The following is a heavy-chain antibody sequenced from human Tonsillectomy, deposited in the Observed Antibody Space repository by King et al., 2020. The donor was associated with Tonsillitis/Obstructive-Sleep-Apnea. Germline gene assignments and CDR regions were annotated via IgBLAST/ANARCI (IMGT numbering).Heavy chain of an antibody. V-gene: IGHV1-18*01. Sequence: VQLVESGAEVKKPGASVKVSCKASGYTFTSYGISWVRQAPGQGREWMGWISAYNGNTNYAQKLQGRVTMTTETSTSTAYMELRSLRSDDTAVYYCARTGYCSSTSCSDSYMDVWGKGTTVTVSS. CDR1: GYTFTSYG. J-gene: IGHJ6*03. CDR2: ISAYNGNT. CDR3: ARTGYCSSTSCSDSYMDV. D-gene: IGHD2-2*01.